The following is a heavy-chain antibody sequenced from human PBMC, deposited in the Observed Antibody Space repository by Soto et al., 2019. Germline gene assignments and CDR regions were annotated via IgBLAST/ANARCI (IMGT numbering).Heavy chain of an antibody. CDR2: ITRDGYNK. D-gene: IGHD6-6*01. V-gene: IGHV3-30*04. J-gene: IGHJ4*02. CDR3: TKSSGGSSSVGMDY. Sequence: LRLSCAGSGFIFKNYALNWVRQAPGKGLEWVASITRDGYNKYYADSVKGRFTISRDNSRDTLSLQMTALTIEDSSVYYCTKSSGGSSSVGMDYWGQGTRVTVSS. CDR1: GFIFKNYA.